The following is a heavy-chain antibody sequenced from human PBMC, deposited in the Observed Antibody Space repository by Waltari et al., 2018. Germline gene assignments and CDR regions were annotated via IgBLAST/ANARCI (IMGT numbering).Heavy chain of an antibody. CDR1: GFTFSNYA. CDR3: TTHYYYDSSGYSRY. J-gene: IGHJ4*02. V-gene: IGHV3-49*04. Sequence: EVQLVESGGGLIQPGGSLRLSCAASGFTFSNYAMIWVRQAPGKGLEWVGFIRSKAYGGTTEYAASVKGRFTISRDDSKSIAYLQMNSLKTEDTAVYYCTTHYYYDSSGYSRYWGQGTLVTVSS. CDR2: IRSKAYGGTT. D-gene: IGHD3-22*01.